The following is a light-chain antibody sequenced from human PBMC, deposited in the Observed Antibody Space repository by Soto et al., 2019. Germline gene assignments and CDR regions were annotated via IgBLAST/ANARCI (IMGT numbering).Light chain of an antibody. J-gene: IGLJ1*01. CDR3: TSFTTSSTYV. CDR1: SSDIGSYNR. CDR2: EVN. V-gene: IGLV2-18*02. Sequence: QSVLTQPASVSGSPGQSITISCTGTSSDIGSYNRVSWYQQPPGTAPKLIIYEVNNLPSGVPDRFSGSKSGNTASLTISGLQAEDEADYYCTSFTTSSTYVFGTGTKLTVL.